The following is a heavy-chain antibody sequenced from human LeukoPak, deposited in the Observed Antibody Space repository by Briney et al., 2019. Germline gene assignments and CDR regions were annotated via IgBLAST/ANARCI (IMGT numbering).Heavy chain of an antibody. V-gene: IGHV3-7*01. CDR2: IKQEGSEK. D-gene: IGHD3-16*02. CDR1: GFTFSSYW. CDR3: AREVGIGDYVWGSYRLVYGWFDP. Sequence: GGSLRLSCAASGFTFSSYWMSWVRQAPGKGLECVANIKQEGSEKYYVDPVKGRFTISRDNAKNSLYLQMNSLRAEDTAVYYCAREVGIGDYVWGSYRLVYGWFDPWGQGTLVTVSS. J-gene: IGHJ5*02.